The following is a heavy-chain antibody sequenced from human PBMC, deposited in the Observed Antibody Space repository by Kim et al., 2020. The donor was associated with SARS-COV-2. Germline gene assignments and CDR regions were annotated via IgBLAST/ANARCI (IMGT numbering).Heavy chain of an antibody. Sequence: YADSVKGRFTISRDNSKNTLYLQMNSLRAEDTAVYYCARGLTGATRGDWFDPWGQGTLVTVSS. D-gene: IGHD1-20*01. J-gene: IGHJ5*02. CDR3: ARGLTGATRGDWFDP. V-gene: IGHV3-53*01.